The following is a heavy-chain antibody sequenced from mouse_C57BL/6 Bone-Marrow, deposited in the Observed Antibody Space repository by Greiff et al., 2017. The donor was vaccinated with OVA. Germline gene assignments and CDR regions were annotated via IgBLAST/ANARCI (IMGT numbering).Heavy chain of an antibody. CDR2: INPNYGTT. D-gene: IGHD2-4*01. CDR3: ARVIYYDYDEGYYAMDY. J-gene: IGHJ4*01. CDR1: GYSFTDYN. V-gene: IGHV1-39*01. Sequence: EVQLQQSGPELVKPGASVKISCKASGYSFTDYNMNWVKQSNGKSLEWIGVINPNYGTTSYNQKFKGKATLTVDQSSSTAYMQLNSLTSEDSAVYYGARVIYYDYDEGYYAMDYWGQGTSVTVSS.